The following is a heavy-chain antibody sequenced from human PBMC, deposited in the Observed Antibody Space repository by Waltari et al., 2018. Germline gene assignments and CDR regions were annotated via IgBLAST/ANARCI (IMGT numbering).Heavy chain of an antibody. D-gene: IGHD2-2*01. CDR2: IHPNSGGT. J-gene: IGHJ6*03. CDR3: SRGPYCCSSSCYEVGDYYYYYMDV. Sequence: QVQLVQSGAEVKKPGASVKVSCKASGYTFTGYYMHWVRQAAGQGLEWMGWIHPNSGGTNYAPKFPGGVPMTRDTSICPAYMELSRLRSDDTAVYYCSRGPYCCSSSCYEVGDYYYYYMDVWGKGTTVTISS. V-gene: IGHV1-2*02. CDR1: GYTFTGYY.